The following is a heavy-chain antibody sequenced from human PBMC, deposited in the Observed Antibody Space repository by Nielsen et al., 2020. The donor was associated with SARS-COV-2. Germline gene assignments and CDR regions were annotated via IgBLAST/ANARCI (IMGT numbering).Heavy chain of an antibody. J-gene: IGHJ6*02. V-gene: IGHV3-48*03. D-gene: IGHD2-21*02. CDR3: ARVVTAIYYYYGMDV. Sequence: GESLKISCAASGFPFSSYEMNWVRQAPGKALEWLSYIGGNGRNIFYADSVKGRFTISRDNAKNSLYLQMNSLRAEDTALYHCARVVTAIYYYYGMDVWGQGTTVTVSS. CDR2: IGGNGRNI. CDR1: GFPFSSYE.